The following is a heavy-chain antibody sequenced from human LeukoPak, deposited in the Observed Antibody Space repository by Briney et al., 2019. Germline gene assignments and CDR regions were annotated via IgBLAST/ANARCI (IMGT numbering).Heavy chain of an antibody. V-gene: IGHV3-23*01. Sequence: GGSLRLSCAASGFTFSSYGMQWVRQAPGKGLEWVSAISGSGGSTYYADSVKGRFTISRDNSKNTLYLQMNSLRAEDTAVYYCAKDQKTGLYFDYWGQGTLVTVSS. CDR1: GFTFSSYG. D-gene: IGHD1-1*01. J-gene: IGHJ4*02. CDR2: ISGSGGST. CDR3: AKDQKTGLYFDY.